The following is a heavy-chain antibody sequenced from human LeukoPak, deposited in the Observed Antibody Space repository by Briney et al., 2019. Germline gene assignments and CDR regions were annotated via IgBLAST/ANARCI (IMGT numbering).Heavy chain of an antibody. V-gene: IGHV3-74*01. J-gene: IGHJ4*02. Sequence: GGSLRLSCAASGFTFSSYWMHWVRQAPGKGLVWVSRINSDGSSTSYADSVKGRFTISRDNAKNTLYLQMNSLRVEDTAVYYCARDRSGAMVRGIIGNWGQGTLVTVSS. CDR3: ARDRSGAMVRGIIGN. CDR1: GFTFSSYW. D-gene: IGHD3-10*01. CDR2: INSDGSST.